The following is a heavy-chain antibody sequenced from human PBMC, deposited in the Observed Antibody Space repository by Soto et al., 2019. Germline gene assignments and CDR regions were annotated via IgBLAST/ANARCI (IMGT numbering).Heavy chain of an antibody. CDR3: ARGGPSVVVVAAIDEYFQH. J-gene: IGHJ1*01. CDR1: GGTFSSYA. Sequence: QVQLVQSGAEVKKPGSSVKVSCKASGGTFSSYAISWVRQAPGQGLEWMGGIIPIFGTANYAQKFQARVTITADESTSTAYMELSSLRSEDTAVYYCARGGPSVVVVAAIDEYFQHWGQGTLVTVSS. D-gene: IGHD2-15*01. CDR2: IIPIFGTA. V-gene: IGHV1-69*01.